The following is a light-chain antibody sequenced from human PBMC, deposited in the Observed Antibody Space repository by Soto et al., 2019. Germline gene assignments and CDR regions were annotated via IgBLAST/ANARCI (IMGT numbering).Light chain of an antibody. CDR2: DAA. J-gene: IGKJ4*02. Sequence: EIVLTQSPATLSLSPGERATLSCRASQSVSLTLAWCYQKPAHPPTRLIYDAATRTATFPARFSGSGSGTEFSPPISSLQPEDFATYYCQQSYSTPLTFGGGTKVDIK. CDR1: QSVSLT. V-gene: IGKV3-11*01. CDR3: QQSYSTPLT.